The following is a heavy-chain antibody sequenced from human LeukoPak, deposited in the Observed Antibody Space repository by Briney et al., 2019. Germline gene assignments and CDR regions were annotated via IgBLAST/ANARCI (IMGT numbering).Heavy chain of an antibody. CDR1: GFTFIDYY. Sequence: GGSLRLSCAASGFTFIDYYINWIRQAPGKGLEWVSAISGSGGSTYYADSVKGRFTISRDNSKNTLYLQMNSLRAEDTAVYYCAKEVWAAAGSLFDYWGQGTLVTVSS. D-gene: IGHD6-13*01. J-gene: IGHJ4*02. CDR2: ISGSGGST. CDR3: AKEVWAAAGSLFDY. V-gene: IGHV3-23*01.